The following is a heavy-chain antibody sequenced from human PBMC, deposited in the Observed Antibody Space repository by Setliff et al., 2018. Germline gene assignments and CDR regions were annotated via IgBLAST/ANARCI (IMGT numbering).Heavy chain of an antibody. D-gene: IGHD2-2*01. CDR1: GFSLNTTGEG. Sequence: GSGPTLVNPTQTLTLTCTFSGFSLNTTGEGVGWIRQPPGKALEWLAHIFSNDEKSYNTSLKTRLTISKDTSKSQVVLTLTNVDPVDTATYYCARIPEDSVILPAVSPYYYYYMDVWGKGTTVTVSS. CDR2: IFSNDEK. J-gene: IGHJ6*03. CDR3: ARIPEDSVILPAVSPYYYYYMDV. V-gene: IGHV2-26*01.